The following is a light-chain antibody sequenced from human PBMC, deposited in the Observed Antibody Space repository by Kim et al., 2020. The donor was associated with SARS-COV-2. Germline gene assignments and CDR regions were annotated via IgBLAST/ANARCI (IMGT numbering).Light chain of an antibody. V-gene: IGLV2-14*03. Sequence: QSALTQPASVSGSPGQSITISCTGTSSDVGGYKYVSWYQQHPGKAPKLLIYDVSNRPSGVSNRFSGSKSGNTASLTISGLQAEDEADYYCKSYTSSSTCVFGGGTQLTVL. J-gene: IGLJ3*02. CDR1: SSDVGGYKY. CDR3: KSYTSSSTCV. CDR2: DVS.